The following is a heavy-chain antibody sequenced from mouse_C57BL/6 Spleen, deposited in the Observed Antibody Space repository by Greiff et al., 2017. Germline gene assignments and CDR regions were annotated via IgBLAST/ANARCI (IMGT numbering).Heavy chain of an antibody. CDR3: ARGGVATNFDY. Sequence: QVQLQQSGAELVKPGASVKISCKASGYAFSSYWMNWVKQRPGKGLEWIGQIYPGDGDTNYNGKFKGKATLTADKSSSTAYMQLSSLTSEDSAVYFCARGGVATNFDYWGQGTTLTVSS. D-gene: IGHD1-1*01. CDR1: GYAFSSYW. J-gene: IGHJ2*01. V-gene: IGHV1-80*01. CDR2: IYPGDGDT.